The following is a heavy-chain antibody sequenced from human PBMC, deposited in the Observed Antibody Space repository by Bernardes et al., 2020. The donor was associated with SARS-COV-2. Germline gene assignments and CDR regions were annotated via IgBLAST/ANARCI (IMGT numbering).Heavy chain of an antibody. CDR3: ARLRWELLPGEGTIYYYYGMDV. Sequence: SETLSLTCTDSGGSISSSSYYWGWIRQPPGKGLEWIGTIYYSGSTYYNPSLKSRVTISVDTSKNQFSLKLSSVTAADTAVYYCARLRWELLPGEGTIYYYYGMDVWGQGTTVTVSS. J-gene: IGHJ6*02. D-gene: IGHD1-26*01. V-gene: IGHV4-39*01. CDR1: GGSISSSSYY. CDR2: IYYSGST.